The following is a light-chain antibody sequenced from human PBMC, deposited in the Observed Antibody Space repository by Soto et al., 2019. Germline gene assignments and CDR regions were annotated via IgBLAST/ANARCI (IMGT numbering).Light chain of an antibody. CDR3: QEYQSYSRR. J-gene: IGKJ1*01. CDR2: DAS. V-gene: IGKV1-5*01. CDR1: QSITST. Sequence: THSPATLSLSPWEIVTLSCRASQSITSTSIARYQHKPGKAPKLLIYDASSLESGVPSRFNGSGSGTEFTLTISSLKPDDFATYYCQEYQSYSRRFGHGTKVDIK.